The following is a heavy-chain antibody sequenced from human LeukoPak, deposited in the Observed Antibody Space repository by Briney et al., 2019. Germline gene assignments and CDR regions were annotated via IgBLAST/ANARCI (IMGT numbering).Heavy chain of an antibody. CDR1: GGTFSSYA. J-gene: IGHJ4*02. V-gene: IGHV1-69*05. CDR3: ARAPDYYGSSGYDSPFDY. CDR2: IIPIFGTA. Sequence: SVKVSCKASGGTFSSYAISWVRQAPGQGLEWMGGIIPIFGTANYAQKFQGRVTITTDESTSTAYMELSSLRSEDTAVYYCARAPDYYGSSGYDSPFDYWGQGTLVTVSS. D-gene: IGHD3-22*01.